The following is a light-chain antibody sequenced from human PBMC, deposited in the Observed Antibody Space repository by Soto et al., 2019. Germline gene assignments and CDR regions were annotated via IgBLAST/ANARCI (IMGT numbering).Light chain of an antibody. V-gene: IGLV2-14*01. CDR1: NSDVGGYNY. J-gene: IGLJ2*01. Sequence: QSALTQPASVSGSPGQSITISCTGTNSDVGGYNYVSWYQQHQGKAPKLMIHDVSNRPSGVSHRFSASKSGNTASLTISGLQAEDEAEYYCSSYTSNNTPVVLGGGTKLTVL. CDR2: DVS. CDR3: SSYTSNNTPVV.